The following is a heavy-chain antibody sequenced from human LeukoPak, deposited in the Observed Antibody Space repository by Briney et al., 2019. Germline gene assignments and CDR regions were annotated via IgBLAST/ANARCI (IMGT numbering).Heavy chain of an antibody. CDR3: ATNLIPYSSGTNDY. CDR2: ISAYNGNT. D-gene: IGHD6-19*01. J-gene: IGHJ4*02. V-gene: IGHV1-18*01. Sequence: ASVKVSCKASGYTFTSYGISWVRQAPGQGLEWMGWISAYNGNTNYAQKLQGRVTMTTDTSTSTAYMELRSLRSDDTAVYYCATNLIPYSSGTNDYWGQGTLVTVS. CDR1: GYTFTSYG.